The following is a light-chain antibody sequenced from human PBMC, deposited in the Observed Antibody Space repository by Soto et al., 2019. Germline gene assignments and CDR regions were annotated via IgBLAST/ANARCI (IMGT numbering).Light chain of an antibody. CDR3: KQYKEWPPFT. CDR1: QTISSTY. Sequence: EIVLTKSPGTLYLCTGDRATLSCRASQTISSTYLAWYQQKPGQAPRLLIYGASTRATGIPARFSGSGSGTEFTLTISSLQSEDFAVYYCKQYKEWPPFTFGQGTRLEIK. CDR2: GAS. V-gene: IGKV3-15*01. J-gene: IGKJ5*01.